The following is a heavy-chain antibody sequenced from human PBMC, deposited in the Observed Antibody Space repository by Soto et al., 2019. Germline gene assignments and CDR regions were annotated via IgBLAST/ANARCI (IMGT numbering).Heavy chain of an antibody. D-gene: IGHD2-2*01. CDR2: ISWNSGSI. CDR3: AKDRYQLLSLVDY. J-gene: IGHJ4*02. V-gene: IGHV3-9*01. CDR1: GFTFDDYA. Sequence: PGGSLRLSCAASGFTFDDYAMHWVRQAPGKGLEWVSGISWNSGSIGYADSVKGRFTISRDNAKNSLYLQMNSLRAEDTALYYCAKDRYQLLSLVDYWGQGTLVTVSS.